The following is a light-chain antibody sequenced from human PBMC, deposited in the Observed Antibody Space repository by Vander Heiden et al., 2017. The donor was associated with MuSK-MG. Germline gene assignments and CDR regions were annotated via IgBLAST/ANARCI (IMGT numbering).Light chain of an antibody. J-gene: IGKJ4*01. Sequence: VLPQSPPTLPSSPGERDTLSCRASQSVTSSYLASYQQKGGQAPRILIYGASTRATAIPDTLSGSGSGTGFTLTISRLEPEDFAVYYCHQEGSSGLTFGGGTKVEIK. CDR1: QSVTSSY. V-gene: IGKV3-20*01. CDR2: GAS. CDR3: HQEGSSGLT.